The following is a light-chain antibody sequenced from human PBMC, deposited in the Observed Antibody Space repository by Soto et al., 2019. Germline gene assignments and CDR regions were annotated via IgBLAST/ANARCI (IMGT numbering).Light chain of an antibody. V-gene: IGLV2-14*03. J-gene: IGLJ1*01. CDR1: SSDVGGYNY. CDR2: DVS. CDR3: SSYPSSSTLYV. Sequence: QSALTQPASVSGSPGQSITISCTGTSSDVGGYNYVSWYQQHPGKAPKLTISDVSNRPSGVSNRFSGSKSGNTASLTISGLQAEDEADYYCSSYPSSSTLYVFGTGTKLTVL.